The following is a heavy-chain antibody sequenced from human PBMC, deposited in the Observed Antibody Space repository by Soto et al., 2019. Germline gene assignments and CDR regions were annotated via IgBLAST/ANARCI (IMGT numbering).Heavy chain of an antibody. CDR3: ARQADDLYGDYYFED. CDR1: GGSISPYY. CDR2: IFYSGTA. J-gene: IGHJ4*02. D-gene: IGHD4-17*01. Sequence: SETLSLTCTVSGGSISPYYWSWIRQSPGKGLEWLGYIFYSGTADYNPSLKNRVTLSVDTSKNQFSLELTSVTAADTAVYYCARQADDLYGDYYFEDWGQGTLVTVSS. V-gene: IGHV4-59*01.